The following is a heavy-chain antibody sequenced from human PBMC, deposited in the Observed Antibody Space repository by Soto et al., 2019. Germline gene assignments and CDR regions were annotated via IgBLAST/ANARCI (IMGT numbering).Heavy chain of an antibody. CDR1: GFTFSSYA. J-gene: IGHJ5*02. D-gene: IGHD1-26*01. Sequence: GGSLRLSCAASGFTFSSYAMHWVRQAPGKGLEWVAVISYDGSNKYYADSVKGRFTISRDNSKNTLYLQMNSLRAEDTAVYYCARDNLSFWGATIGQLGFDPWGQGTLVTVSS. V-gene: IGHV3-30-3*01. CDR2: ISYDGSNK. CDR3: ARDNLSFWGATIGQLGFDP.